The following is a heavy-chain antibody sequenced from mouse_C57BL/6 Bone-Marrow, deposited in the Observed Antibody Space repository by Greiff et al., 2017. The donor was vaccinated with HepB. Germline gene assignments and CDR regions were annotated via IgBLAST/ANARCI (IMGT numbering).Heavy chain of an antibody. CDR2: IWGVGST. V-gene: IGHV2-6*01. J-gene: IGHJ4*01. D-gene: IGHD1-1*01. CDR1: GFSLTSHG. Sequence: VKVEESGPGLVAPSQSLSITCTVSGFSLTSHGVVWVRQSPGKGLEWLGVIWGVGSTNYNSALKSRLSISKDNSKSQVFLKMNSLQTDDTAMYYCASLIYYYGSSYAMDYWGQGTSVTVSS. CDR3: ASLIYYYGSSYAMDY.